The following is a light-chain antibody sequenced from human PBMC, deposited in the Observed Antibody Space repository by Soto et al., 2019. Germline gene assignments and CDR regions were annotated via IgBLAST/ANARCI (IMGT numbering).Light chain of an antibody. CDR3: QQTYSDWT. CDR2: AAS. CDR1: QSISAS. Sequence: DIQMTQSPSSLSASVGDRVTITCRASQSISASLNWYQPTPGQAPKLLSYAASSLHTGVPSRFSGSGSGTDFALTISSLQPEDFATYYCQQTYSDWTFGQGTKVDIK. J-gene: IGKJ1*01. V-gene: IGKV1-39*01.